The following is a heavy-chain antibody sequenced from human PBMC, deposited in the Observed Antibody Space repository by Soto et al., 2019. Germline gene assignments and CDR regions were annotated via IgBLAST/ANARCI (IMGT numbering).Heavy chain of an antibody. Sequence: EVQLVESGGGLVQPGGSLRLSCAASGLTFSSYEMNWVRQAPGKGLEWVSYISRSGSTIYYADSVKGRATISRDNAKNSLYLQMNSLRAEDTAVYYCARDGRIRRPDWYFDLWGRGTLVTVSS. D-gene: IGHD2-15*01. J-gene: IGHJ2*01. V-gene: IGHV3-48*03. CDR3: ARDGRIRRPDWYFDL. CDR1: GLTFSSYE. CDR2: ISRSGSTI.